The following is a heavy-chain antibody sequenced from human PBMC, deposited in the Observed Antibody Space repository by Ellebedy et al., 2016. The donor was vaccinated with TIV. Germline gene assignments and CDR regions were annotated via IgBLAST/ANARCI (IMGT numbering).Heavy chain of an antibody. J-gene: IGHJ4*02. Sequence: GGSLRLXCAASGFTFSSYAMSWVRQAPGKGLEWVSAISGSGGSTYYADSVKGRFTISRDNSKNTLYLQMNSLRAEDTAVYYCAKDSALWFGELFSFDYWGQGTLVTVSS. CDR2: ISGSGGST. CDR1: GFTFSSYA. CDR3: AKDSALWFGELFSFDY. D-gene: IGHD3-10*01. V-gene: IGHV3-23*01.